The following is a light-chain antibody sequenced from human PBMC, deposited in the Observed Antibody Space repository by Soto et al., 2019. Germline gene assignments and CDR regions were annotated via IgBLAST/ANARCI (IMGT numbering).Light chain of an antibody. CDR3: QQYGSSPPGIT. V-gene: IGKV3-20*01. J-gene: IGKJ3*01. CDR1: QSVSSSY. CDR2: GAS. Sequence: EIVLTQSPGTLSLSPGERATLSCRASQSVSSSYLAWYQQKPGQAPRLLIYGASSRATGIPDRFSGSGSGTDFTLTISRLEPEYFAVYYCQQYGSSPPGITFGPGTKVDIK.